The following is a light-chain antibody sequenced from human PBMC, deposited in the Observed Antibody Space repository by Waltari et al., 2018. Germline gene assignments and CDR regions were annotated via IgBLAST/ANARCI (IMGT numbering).Light chain of an antibody. V-gene: IGKV1-16*02. CDR3: QQYNSFPPP. CDR1: QAINTF. J-gene: IGKJ4*01. CDR2: AAS. Sequence: DIQMTQSPSSLSPSVGDRVIITCRASQAINTFLAWFQQKPGKAPRSLIYAASTLQSGVSSNFSGIGAGTNFTLTISSLQPEDCATYYCQQYNSFPPPFGGGTRVEI.